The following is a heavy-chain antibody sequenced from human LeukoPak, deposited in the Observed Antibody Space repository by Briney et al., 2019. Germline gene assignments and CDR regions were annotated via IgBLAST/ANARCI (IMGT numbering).Heavy chain of an antibody. V-gene: IGHV3-21*01. J-gene: IGHJ4*02. Sequence: GGSLRLSGAASGFTFSSYSMTWVRQAPGKGLEWVSTISSSGGYIYYADSVKGRFTISRDTAKNSLYLQMNSLRVEDTAVYNCARLRDTVTSASDYWGQGTLVTVSS. CDR1: GFTFSSYS. D-gene: IGHD4-17*01. CDR2: ISSSGGYI. CDR3: ARLRDTVTSASDY.